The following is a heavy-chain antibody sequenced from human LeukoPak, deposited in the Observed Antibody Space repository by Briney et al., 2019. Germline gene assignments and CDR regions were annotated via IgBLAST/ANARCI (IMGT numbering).Heavy chain of an antibody. D-gene: IGHD3-22*01. Sequence: SETLSLTCTVSGGSVSSGNYYWSWIRQPPGKGLEWIGYRHYSGSTNYNPSLKSRVTISVDTSKNQSSLKLSSVTAADTAVYYCARDPSGYFNYWGQGTLATVSS. V-gene: IGHV4-61*01. CDR2: RHYSGST. CDR3: ARDPSGYFNY. J-gene: IGHJ4*02. CDR1: GGSVSSGNYY.